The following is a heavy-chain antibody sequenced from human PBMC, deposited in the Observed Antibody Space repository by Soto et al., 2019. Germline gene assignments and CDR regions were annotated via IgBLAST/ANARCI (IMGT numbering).Heavy chain of an antibody. CDR2: ISAYNGNT. CDR3: ASDPPPPDS. V-gene: IGHV1-18*01. J-gene: IGHJ4*02. CDR1: GYTFASYA. Sequence: QVQLVQSGAEVKKPGASVKVSCKASGYTFASYAISWMRQAPGQGLEWMGWISAYNGNTNYAQKLQGRVTMTTDTSTRTAYMELRSLRSDVTAVYYCASDPPPPDSWGQGTLVTVSS.